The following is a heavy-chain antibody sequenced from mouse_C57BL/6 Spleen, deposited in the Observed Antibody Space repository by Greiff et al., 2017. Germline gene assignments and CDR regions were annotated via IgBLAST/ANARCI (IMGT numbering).Heavy chain of an antibody. CDR1: GYTFTSYW. Sequence: VQLQQPGAELVKPGASVKLSCKASGYTFTSYWMQWVKQMPGQGLEWIGEIDPSDSYTNYNQKFKGKATLTVDTSSITAYMQLSSLTSEDSAVYYCARPPITTDAMDYWGQGTSVTVSS. D-gene: IGHD1-2*01. CDR3: ARPPITTDAMDY. J-gene: IGHJ4*01. V-gene: IGHV1-50*01. CDR2: IDPSDSYT.